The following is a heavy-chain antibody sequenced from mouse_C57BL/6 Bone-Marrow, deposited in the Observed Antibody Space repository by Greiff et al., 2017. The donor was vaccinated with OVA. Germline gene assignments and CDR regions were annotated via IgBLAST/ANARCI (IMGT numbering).Heavy chain of an antibody. CDR3: ARNSGYEYGRYFDV. CDR2: IWTGGGT. Sequence: VQLVESGPGLVAPSQSLSITCTVSGFSLTSYAISWVRQPPGKGLEWLGVIWTGGGTNYNSALKSRLSISKDNSKSQVFLKMNSLQTDDTARYSCARNSGYEYGRYFDVWGTGTTVTVSS. D-gene: IGHD2-4*01. CDR1: GFSLTSYA. J-gene: IGHJ1*03. V-gene: IGHV2-9-1*01.